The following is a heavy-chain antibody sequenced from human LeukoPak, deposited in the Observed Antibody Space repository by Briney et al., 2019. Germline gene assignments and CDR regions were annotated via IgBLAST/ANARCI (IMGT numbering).Heavy chain of an antibody. D-gene: IGHD3-10*01. CDR2: IWYDGSNK. CDR1: GFTFSSYG. V-gene: IGHV3-33*06. Sequence: PGRSLRLSCAASGFTFSSYGMHWVRQAPGKGLEWVAVIWYDGSNKYYADSVKGRFTISRDNSKNTLYLQMNSLRAEDTAVYYCANGWGGSGSYYVSYYYYGMDVWGQGTTVTVSS. J-gene: IGHJ6*02. CDR3: ANGWGGSGSYYVSYYYYGMDV.